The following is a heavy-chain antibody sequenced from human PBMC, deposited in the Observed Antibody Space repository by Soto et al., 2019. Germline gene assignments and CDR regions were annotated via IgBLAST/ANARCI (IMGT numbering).Heavy chain of an antibody. V-gene: IGHV3-15*01. Sequence: EVQLVESGGGLVKPGGSLRLSCAASGFTFRNAWMSWVRQAPGKGLEWVGRIKSKTDGGTTDYAAPVKGRFTISRDDSKNTLYLQMNSLKTEDTAVYYCTTEPYSSSWGDYWGQGTLVTVSS. CDR2: IKSKTDGGTT. J-gene: IGHJ4*02. D-gene: IGHD6-13*01. CDR1: GFTFRNAW. CDR3: TTEPYSSSWGDY.